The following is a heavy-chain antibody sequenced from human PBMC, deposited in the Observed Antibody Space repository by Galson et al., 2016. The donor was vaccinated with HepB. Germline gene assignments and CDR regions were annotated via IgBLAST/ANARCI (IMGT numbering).Heavy chain of an antibody. CDR1: GFTFGSYA. CDR3: AKKSPGQELSPPDY. CDR2: ITDDGRKK. D-gene: IGHD1-26*01. Sequence: SLRLSCAASGFTFGSYAMHWVRQAPGKGLEWVATITDDGRKKDYADSVKGRFTISRDNSKNTLYLEMNSLRAEDTAVYYCAKKSPGQELSPPDYWGQGTLVTVSS. J-gene: IGHJ4*02. V-gene: IGHV3-30*18.